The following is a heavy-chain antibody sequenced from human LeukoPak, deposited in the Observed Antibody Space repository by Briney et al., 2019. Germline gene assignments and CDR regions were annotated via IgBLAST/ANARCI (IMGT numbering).Heavy chain of an antibody. CDR1: GGSFSGYY. V-gene: IGHV4-34*01. CDR2: ISHGGST. J-gene: IGHJ4*02. CDR3: ARGPVVDYFDGSGYYYFDS. D-gene: IGHD3-22*01. Sequence: PSETLSLTCAVFGGSFSGYYWTWIRQPPGKGLEWIGEISHGGSTNYNPSLKSRVTISVDTSKHQFSLRLNSVTAADTAVYYCARGPVVDYFDGSGYYYFDSWGQGTPVTVSS.